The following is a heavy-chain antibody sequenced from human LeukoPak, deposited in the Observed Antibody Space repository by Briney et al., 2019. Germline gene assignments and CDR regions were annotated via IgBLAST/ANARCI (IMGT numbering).Heavy chain of an antibody. J-gene: IGHJ2*01. CDR3: ARLYSNYGFGSGYFDL. CDR2: IYTSGST. V-gene: IGHV4-4*07. CDR1: GGSISSYY. Sequence: SETLSLTCTVSGGSISSYYWSWIRQPAGKGLEWIGRIYTSGSTKYNPSLKSRVTISVDTSKNQFSLKLSSVTAADTAMYYCARLYSNYGFGSGYFDLWGRGTLVTVSS. D-gene: IGHD4-11*01.